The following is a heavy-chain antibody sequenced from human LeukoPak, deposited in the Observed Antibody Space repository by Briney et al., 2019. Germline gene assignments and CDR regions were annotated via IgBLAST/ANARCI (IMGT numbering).Heavy chain of an antibody. V-gene: IGHV1-2*06. CDR1: GYTFTGYY. CDR2: INPNSGGT. Sequence: ASVKVSCKASGYTFTGYYMHWVRQAPGQGLEWMGRINPNSGGTNYAQKFQGRVTMTRDTSINTAYMDLSRLRSDDTAVYYCARVPYGGNSYYYYYMDVWGKGTTVTVSS. D-gene: IGHD4-23*01. CDR3: ARVPYGGNSYYYYYMDV. J-gene: IGHJ6*03.